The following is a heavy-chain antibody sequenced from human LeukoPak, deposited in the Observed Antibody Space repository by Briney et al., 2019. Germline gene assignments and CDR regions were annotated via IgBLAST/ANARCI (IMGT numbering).Heavy chain of an antibody. Sequence: GGSLGLSCAASGFTFSGSPMHWVRQTSGKGLEWVGRITSKAHSYATAYAASVKGRFTISRDDSKNTAYLRMNSLKTEDTAVYYCTGHGYGSGSYSSDWGQGTLVTVSA. D-gene: IGHD3-10*01. CDR2: ITSKAHSYAT. V-gene: IGHV3-73*01. CDR1: GFTFSGSP. CDR3: TGHGYGSGSYSSD. J-gene: IGHJ4*02.